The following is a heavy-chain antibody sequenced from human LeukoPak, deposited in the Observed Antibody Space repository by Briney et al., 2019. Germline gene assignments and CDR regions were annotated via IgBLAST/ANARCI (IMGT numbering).Heavy chain of an antibody. J-gene: IGHJ5*02. Sequence: SQTLSLTCAVYGGSFSGYYWSWICQPPGKWLDLIGEINHSGSTNYNPSLKSRVTLSVDTSKNQFSLKLSSVTPADTAVYYCARIYGQLSLRSRFDPWGQGTLVNVSS. CDR1: GGSFSGYY. V-gene: IGHV4-34*01. CDR3: ARIYGQLSLRSRFDP. CDR2: INHSGST. D-gene: IGHD6-13*01.